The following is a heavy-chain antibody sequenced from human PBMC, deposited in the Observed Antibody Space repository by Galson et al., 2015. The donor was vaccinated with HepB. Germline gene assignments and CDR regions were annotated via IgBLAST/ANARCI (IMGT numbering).Heavy chain of an antibody. D-gene: IGHD3-22*01. CDR1: GFTFGDYA. CDR2: IRSKAYGGTT. Sequence: LRLSCAASGFTFGDYAMSWVRQAPGKGLEWVGFIRSKAYGGTTEYAASVKGRFTISRDDSKSIAYLQMNSLKTEDTAVYYCTRDTGGGSGYYYTEDYFDYWGQGTLVTVSS. V-gene: IGHV3-49*04. J-gene: IGHJ4*02. CDR3: TRDTGGGSGYYYTEDYFDY.